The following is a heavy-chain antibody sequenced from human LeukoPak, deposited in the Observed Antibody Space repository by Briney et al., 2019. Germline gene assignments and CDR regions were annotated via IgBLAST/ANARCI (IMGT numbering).Heavy chain of an antibody. V-gene: IGHV5-51*01. D-gene: IGHD6-19*01. Sequence: GESLKISCKGSGHSFTSYWIGWVRQMPGKGLEWMGIIYPGDSDTRYSPSFQGQVTISADKSINTAYLQWNSLKASDTAMYYCARLAIPRIAVAAFDYWGQGTLVTVSS. J-gene: IGHJ4*02. CDR3: ARLAIPRIAVAAFDY. CDR1: GHSFTSYW. CDR2: IYPGDSDT.